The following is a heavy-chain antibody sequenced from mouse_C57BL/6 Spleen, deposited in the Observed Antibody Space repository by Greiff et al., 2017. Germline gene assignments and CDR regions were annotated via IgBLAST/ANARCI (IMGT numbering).Heavy chain of an antibody. D-gene: IGHD1-1*01. Sequence: EVKLQESGGGLVQPGGSMKLSCVASGFTFSNYWMNWVRQSPEKGLEWVAQIRLKSDNYATHYAESVKGRFTISRDDSKSSVYLQMNNLRAEDTGIYYCTGGATVVAFDYWGKGTTLTVSS. J-gene: IGHJ2*01. CDR1: GFTFSNYW. CDR2: IRLKSDNYAT. V-gene: IGHV6-3*01. CDR3: TGGATVVAFDY.